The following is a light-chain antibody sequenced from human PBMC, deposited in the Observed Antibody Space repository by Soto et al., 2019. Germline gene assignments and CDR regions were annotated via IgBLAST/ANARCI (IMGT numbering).Light chain of an antibody. CDR1: QSVSSY. CDR2: DAS. V-gene: IGKV3-11*01. Sequence: EIVLTQSPATLSLSPGERATLSCRASQSVSSYLAWYQQKPGQAPRLLIYDASNRATGIPARFSGSGSGTDFALTICSLEPEDFAVYYCQQRSNWPFTFGGGTKVEIK. J-gene: IGKJ4*01. CDR3: QQRSNWPFT.